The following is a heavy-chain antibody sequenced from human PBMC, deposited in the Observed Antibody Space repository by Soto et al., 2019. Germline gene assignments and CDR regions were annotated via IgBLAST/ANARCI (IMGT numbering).Heavy chain of an antibody. CDR3: VYDSSALGY. D-gene: IGHD3-22*01. Sequence: GESLKISCKGSGYSFTIYCISWVLQMPGKGLEWMGRIDPSDSYTNYSPSFQGHVTTSADKSISTAYLQWSSLKASDTAMYYCVYDSSALGYWGQGTLVTVSS. CDR2: IDPSDSYT. CDR1: GYSFTIYC. V-gene: IGHV5-10-1*01. J-gene: IGHJ4*02.